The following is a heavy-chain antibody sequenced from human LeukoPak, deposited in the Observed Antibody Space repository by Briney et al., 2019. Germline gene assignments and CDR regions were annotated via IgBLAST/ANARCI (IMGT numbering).Heavy chain of an antibody. CDR1: GYTFTGYY. J-gene: IGHJ4*02. D-gene: IGHD2-15*01. CDR3: FSRSDVVAATYYFDY. Sequence: GASVKVSCKASGYTFTGYYMHWVRQAPGQGLEWMGWINPNSGGTNYAQKFQGRVTMTRDTSISTAYMELSRLRSDDTAVYYCFSRSDVVAATYYFDYWGQGTLVTVSS. V-gene: IGHV1-2*02. CDR2: INPNSGGT.